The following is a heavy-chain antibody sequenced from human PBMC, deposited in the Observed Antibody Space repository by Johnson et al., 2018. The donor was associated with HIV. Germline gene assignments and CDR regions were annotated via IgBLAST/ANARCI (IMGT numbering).Heavy chain of an antibody. D-gene: IGHD3-10*01. CDR2: ISYDRSNK. V-gene: IGHV3-30-3*01. CDR3: ARDPYTVAGSRFDI. J-gene: IGHJ3*02. CDR1: GFTFSSYA. Sequence: VQLVESGGGVVQPGRSLRLSCAASGFTFSSYAMHWVRQAPGKGLEWVAVISYDRSNKYYADSVKGRFTISRDNSKNTLFLQMNSLRAEDTAVYYCARDPYTVAGSRFDIWGQGTRVTVS.